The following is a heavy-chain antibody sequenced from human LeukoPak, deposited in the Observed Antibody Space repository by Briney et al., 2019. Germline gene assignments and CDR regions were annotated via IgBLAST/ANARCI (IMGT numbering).Heavy chain of an antibody. V-gene: IGHV3-30*02. D-gene: IGHD3-16*01. CDR1: GFIFSTYG. CDR2: IRHDGSIK. CDR3: AKDSLADIDY. J-gene: IGHJ4*02. Sequence: GGSLRLSCAASGFIFSTYGMCCVREAPGKGLEWVAFIRHDGSIKNYADSVKGRSTISRDNSKNTLYLQMNSLRAEDTAVYYCAKDSLADIDYWGPRTLVTVSS.